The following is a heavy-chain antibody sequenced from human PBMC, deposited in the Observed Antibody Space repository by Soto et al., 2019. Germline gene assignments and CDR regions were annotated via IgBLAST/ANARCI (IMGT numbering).Heavy chain of an antibody. CDR3: AREDDYGYRYINYGLDV. D-gene: IGHD4-17*01. V-gene: IGHV3-30-3*01. Sequence: GGSLRLSCAASGFTFNIYALHWVRQAPGKGLEWVAVISFDGTKKYYSDSVKGRFTISRDNLKNTLYLQMNSLRVEDAALYFCAREDDYGYRYINYGLDVWGQGTKVTVSS. CDR1: GFTFNIYA. CDR2: ISFDGTKK. J-gene: IGHJ6*02.